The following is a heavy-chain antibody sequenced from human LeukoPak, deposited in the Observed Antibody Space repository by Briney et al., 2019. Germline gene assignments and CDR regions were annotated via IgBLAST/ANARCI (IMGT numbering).Heavy chain of an antibody. CDR1: RYTFTSYG. J-gene: IGHJ4*02. V-gene: IGHV1-18*01. CDR3: ARISTITIFGVGDY. Sequence: GASVKVSCKASRYTFTSYGISWVRPAPGQGLAGVGWVNAYNGNTNYAQKLQGRVTMTTDTSTSTAYMELRSLRSDDTAVYYCARISTITIFGVGDYWGQGTLVTVSS. CDR2: VNAYNGNT. D-gene: IGHD3-3*01.